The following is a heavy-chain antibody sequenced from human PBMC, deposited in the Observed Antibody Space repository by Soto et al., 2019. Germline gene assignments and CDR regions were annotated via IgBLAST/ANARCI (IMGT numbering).Heavy chain of an antibody. V-gene: IGHV1-18*01. CDR3: AREKSTGYCSSTSCYDY. J-gene: IGHJ4*02. Sequence: GASVKVSCKASGYTFTSYGISWVRQAPGQGLEWMGWISAYNGNTNYAQKLQGRVTMTTDTSTSTAYMELRSLRSDDTAVYYCAREKSTGYCSSTSCYDYWGQGTLVTVSS. CDR1: GYTFTSYG. CDR2: ISAYNGNT. D-gene: IGHD2-2*01.